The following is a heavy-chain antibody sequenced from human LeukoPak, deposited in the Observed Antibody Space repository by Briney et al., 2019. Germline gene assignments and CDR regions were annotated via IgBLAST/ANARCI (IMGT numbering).Heavy chain of an antibody. D-gene: IGHD6-19*01. J-gene: IGHJ4*02. CDR3: ARRIQWMAPYYFDY. CDR1: GFTFSSYW. Sequence: GGSLRLSCTASGFTFSSYWMHWVRQAPGKGLVWVSRINSDGGSTSYADSVKGRFTISRDNAKNTLYLQMNSLRAEDTAVYYCARRIQWMAPYYFDYWGQGTLVTVSS. V-gene: IGHV3-74*01. CDR2: INSDGGST.